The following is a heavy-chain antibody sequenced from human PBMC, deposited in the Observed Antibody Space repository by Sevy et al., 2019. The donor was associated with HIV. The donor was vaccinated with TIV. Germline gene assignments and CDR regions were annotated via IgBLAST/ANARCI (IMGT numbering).Heavy chain of an antibody. V-gene: IGHV1-18*01. CDR3: ARDRDYDILTGYYPSYYYGMDV. D-gene: IGHD3-9*01. Sequence: ASVKVSCKASGYTFTSYGISWVRQAPGQGLEWMGWISAYNGNTNYAQKLQGRVTMTTDTSTSTAYMELRSLRSDDTAVYHCARDRDYDILTGYYPSYYYGMDVWGQGTTVTVSS. CDR1: GYTFTSYG. J-gene: IGHJ6*02. CDR2: ISAYNGNT.